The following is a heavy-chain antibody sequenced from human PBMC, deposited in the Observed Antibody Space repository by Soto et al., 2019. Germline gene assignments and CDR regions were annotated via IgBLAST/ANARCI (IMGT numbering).Heavy chain of an antibody. J-gene: IGHJ4*02. CDR3: TTYCSGGSCYLRFDY. D-gene: IGHD2-15*01. CDR2: IKSKTDGGTT. V-gene: IGHV3-15*01. Sequence: GSLRLSCAASGFTFSNAWMSWVRQAPGKGLEWVGRIKSKTDGGTTDYAAPVKGRFTISRDDSKNTLYLQMNSLKTEDTAVYYCTTYCSGGSCYLRFDYWGQGTLVTVSS. CDR1: GFTFSNAW.